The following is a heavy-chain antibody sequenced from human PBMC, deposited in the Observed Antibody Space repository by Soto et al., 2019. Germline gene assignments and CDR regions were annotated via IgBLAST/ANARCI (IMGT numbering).Heavy chain of an antibody. V-gene: IGHV4-39*01. J-gene: IGHJ5*02. CDR2: IYYSGST. D-gene: IGHD3-3*01. CDR3: ARLGPSITICGVVTHNLFDP. CDR1: GGSISSSSYY. Sequence: SETLSLTCTVSGGSISSSSYYWGWIRQPPGKGLEWIGSIYYSGSTYYNPSLKSRVTISVDTSKNQFSLKLSSVTAADTAVYYCARLGPSITICGVVTHNLFDPPARGTPVIVSS.